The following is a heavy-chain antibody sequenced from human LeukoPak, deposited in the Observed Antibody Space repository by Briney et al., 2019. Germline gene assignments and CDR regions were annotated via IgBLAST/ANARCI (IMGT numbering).Heavy chain of an antibody. CDR1: GFTFSSYS. Sequence: GGSLRLSCAASGFTFSSYSMNWVRQAPGKGLEWVPSISSSSSYIYYADSVKGRFTISRDNAKNSLYLQMNSLRADDTAVYYCARGRGYSGYDSLDYWGQGTLVTVSS. J-gene: IGHJ4*02. V-gene: IGHV3-21*01. D-gene: IGHD5-12*01. CDR2: ISSSSSYI. CDR3: ARGRGYSGYDSLDY.